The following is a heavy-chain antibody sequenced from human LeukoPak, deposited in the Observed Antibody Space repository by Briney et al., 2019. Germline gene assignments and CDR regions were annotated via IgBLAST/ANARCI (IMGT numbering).Heavy chain of an antibody. V-gene: IGHV4-59*01. J-gene: IGHJ4*02. D-gene: IGHD5-18*01. CDR3: ARDRGYSYGIDY. CDR1: GGSISSYY. CDR2: IYYSGST. Sequence: PETLSLTCTVSGGSISSYYWSWIRQPPGKGLEWIGYIYYSGSTNYNPSLKSRVTISVDTSKNQFSLKLSSVTAADTAVYYCARDRGYSYGIDYWGQGTLVTVSS.